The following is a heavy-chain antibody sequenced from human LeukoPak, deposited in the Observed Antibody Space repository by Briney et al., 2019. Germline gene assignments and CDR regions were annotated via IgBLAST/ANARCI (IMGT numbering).Heavy chain of an antibody. Sequence: SQTLSLTCAISGDSVSSTRSAWNWIRQSPSRGLEWLGRTYYRSKWYNDYAVPVKSRITIKPDTSKNQFSLQPNSVTPEDTAVYYCARVNSWTEEPDTGFDYWGQGSLVTVSS. V-gene: IGHV6-1*01. CDR1: GDSVSSTRSA. D-gene: IGHD1-14*01. J-gene: IGHJ4*02. CDR3: ARVNSWTEEPDTGFDY. CDR2: TYYRSKWYN.